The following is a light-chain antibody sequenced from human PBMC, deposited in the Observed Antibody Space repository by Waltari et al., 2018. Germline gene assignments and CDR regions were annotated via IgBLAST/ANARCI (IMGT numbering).Light chain of an antibody. Sequence: DIQMTKSPSPLSASVGDRVTLTCRASQSVSSGLAWYQQKPGKAPKVLINTASSLESGVPSRFSGSGSGTEFTLTISILQPDDFATYYCHQYNSYPWTFGQGTKLEIK. CDR1: QSVSSG. CDR3: HQYNSYPWT. V-gene: IGKV1-5*03. J-gene: IGKJ2*01. CDR2: TAS.